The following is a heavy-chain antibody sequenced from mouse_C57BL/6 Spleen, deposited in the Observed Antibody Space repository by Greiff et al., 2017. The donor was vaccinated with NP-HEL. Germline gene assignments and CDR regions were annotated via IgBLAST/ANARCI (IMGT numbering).Heavy chain of an antibody. Sequence: EVKLEESGPGLVKPSQSLSLTCSVTGYSITSGYYWNWIRQFPGNKLEWMGYISYDGSNNYNPSLKNRISITRDTSKNQFFLKLNSVTTEDTAQYYCARNLLLLAYFDYWGQGTTLTVSS. CDR3: ARNLLLLAYFDY. V-gene: IGHV3-6*01. J-gene: IGHJ2*01. D-gene: IGHD1-1*01. CDR1: GYSITSGYY. CDR2: ISYDGSN.